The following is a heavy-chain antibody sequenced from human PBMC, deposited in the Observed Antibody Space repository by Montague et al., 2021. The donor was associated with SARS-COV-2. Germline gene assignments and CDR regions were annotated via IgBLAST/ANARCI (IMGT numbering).Heavy chain of an antibody. D-gene: IGHD4-17*01. J-gene: IGHJ4*02. CDR1: GDSVWSNTAA. CDR3: ARDTGSAQAGFDA. CDR2: TNYRSKWTS. Sequence: CAISGDSVWSNTAAWNWIRQSPSGGLEWLGRTNYRSKWTSDYATSVEGRISIDPDTSKNQFLLHLRSVTPEDTGVYYCARDTGSAQAGFDAWGQGTLVTVSS. V-gene: IGHV6-1*01.